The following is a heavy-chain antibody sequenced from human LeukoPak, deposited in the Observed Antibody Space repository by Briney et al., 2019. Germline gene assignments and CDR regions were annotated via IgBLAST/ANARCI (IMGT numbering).Heavy chain of an antibody. V-gene: IGHV3-23*01. J-gene: IGHJ4*02. D-gene: IGHD5-18*01. Sequence: GGSLRLSCAASGFIFSSYAMNWVRQAPGKGLEWVSSISGSGGSTYYADSVKGRFTISRDNSKNTLYLQMNSLRAEDTAVYYCAREDIQFWLPQYFDYWGRGTLVTVSS. CDR1: GFIFSSYA. CDR3: AREDIQFWLPQYFDY. CDR2: ISGSGGST.